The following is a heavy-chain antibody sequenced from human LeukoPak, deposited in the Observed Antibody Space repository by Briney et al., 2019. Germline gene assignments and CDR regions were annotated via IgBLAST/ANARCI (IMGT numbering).Heavy chain of an antibody. CDR1: GFTVSSNY. Sequence: PGGSLRLSCAASGFTVSSNYMSWVRQAPGKGLEWASVIYSGGSTYYADSVKGRFTISRDNSKNTLYLQMNSLRAEDTAVYYCARAPRGSPNWFDPWGQGTLVTVSS. J-gene: IGHJ5*02. CDR3: ARAPRGSPNWFDP. CDR2: IYSGGST. V-gene: IGHV3-66*01. D-gene: IGHD3-10*01.